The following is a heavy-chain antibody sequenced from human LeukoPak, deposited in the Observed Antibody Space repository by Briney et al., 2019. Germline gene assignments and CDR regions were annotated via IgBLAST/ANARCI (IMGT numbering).Heavy chain of an antibody. Sequence: SETLSLTCAVSADSFSSHYWTWIRQAPGKGLEWVGYISYIGSTNYNPSLKSRVTISIDTSNSQFSLTLSSVTAADTIVYYGARYRVTVTKAFDIGGQGTMVSVSS. V-gene: IGHV4-59*11. CDR1: ADSFSSHY. CDR3: ARYRVTVTKAFDI. D-gene: IGHD4-17*01. J-gene: IGHJ3*02. CDR2: ISYIGST.